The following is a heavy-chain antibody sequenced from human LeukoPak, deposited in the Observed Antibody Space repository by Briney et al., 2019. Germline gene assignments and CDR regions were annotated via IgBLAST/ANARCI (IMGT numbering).Heavy chain of an antibody. V-gene: IGHV4-39*01. D-gene: IGHD5-12*01. CDR1: GGSISSSSYY. Sequence: PSEALSLTCTVSGGSISSSSYYWGWIRQPPGKGLEWIGSIYYSGSTYYNPSLKSRVTISVDTSKNQFPLKLSSVTAADTAVYYCARVATRPFDYWGQGTLVTVSS. CDR2: IYYSGST. CDR3: ARVATRPFDY. J-gene: IGHJ4*02.